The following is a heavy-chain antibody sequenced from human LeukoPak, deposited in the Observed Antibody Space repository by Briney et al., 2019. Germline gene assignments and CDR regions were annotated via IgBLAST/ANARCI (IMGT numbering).Heavy chain of an antibody. CDR3: AKGQNPSGLYSKGYFQH. V-gene: IGHV3-30*02. Sequence: PGGSLRLSCAASGFTFSSYGMHWVRQAPGKGLEWVAFIRYDGSNKYYADSVKGRFTISRDNSKNTLYLQMNSLRAEDTAVYYCAKGQNPSGLYSKGYFQHWGQGTLVTVSS. J-gene: IGHJ1*01. CDR2: IRYDGSNK. D-gene: IGHD2-8*01. CDR1: GFTFSSYG.